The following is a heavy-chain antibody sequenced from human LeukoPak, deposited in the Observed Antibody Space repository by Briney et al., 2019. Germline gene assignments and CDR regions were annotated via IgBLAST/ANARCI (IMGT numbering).Heavy chain of an antibody. V-gene: IGHV4-30-2*01. CDR3: ARANWGSSGDY. D-gene: IGHD7-27*01. J-gene: IGHJ4*02. CDR1: GGSISSGGYY. Sequence: SETLSLTCTVSGGSISSGGYYWSWIRQPPGKGLEWIGYIYHSGSTYYNPSLKSRVTISVDRSKNQFSLKLSSVTAADTAVYYCARANWGSSGDYWGQGTLVTVSS. CDR2: IYHSGST.